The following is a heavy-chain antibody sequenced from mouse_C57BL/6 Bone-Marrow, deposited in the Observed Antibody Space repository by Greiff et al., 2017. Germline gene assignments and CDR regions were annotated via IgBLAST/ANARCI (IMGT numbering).Heavy chain of an antibody. CDR1: GFTFSSYT. Sequence: EVKLMESGGGLVKPGGSLKLSCAASGFTFSSYTMSWVRQTPEKRLEWVATISGGGGNTYYPDSVKGRFTLSRDNAKNTLYLQLSSLRSEDTALYYCARKGLLGAMDYWGQGTSVTVSS. CDR2: ISGGGGNT. J-gene: IGHJ4*01. D-gene: IGHD1-1*01. CDR3: ARKGLLGAMDY. V-gene: IGHV5-9*01.